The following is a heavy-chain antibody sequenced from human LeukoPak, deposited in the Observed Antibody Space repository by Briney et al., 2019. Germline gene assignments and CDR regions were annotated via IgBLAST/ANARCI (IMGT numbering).Heavy chain of an antibody. Sequence: ASVKVSCKASGYTFTSYDINWVRQATGQGLEWMGWMNPNSGNTGYAQKFQGRVTITRNTSISTAYMELSSLRSEDTAVYYCARGNYYGSGISSHYYMDVWGKGTTVTVSS. CDR1: GYTFTSYD. CDR2: MNPNSGNT. D-gene: IGHD3-10*01. J-gene: IGHJ6*03. V-gene: IGHV1-8*03. CDR3: ARGNYYGSGISSHYYMDV.